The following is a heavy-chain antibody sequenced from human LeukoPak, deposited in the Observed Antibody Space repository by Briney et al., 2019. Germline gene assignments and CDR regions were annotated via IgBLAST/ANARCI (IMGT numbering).Heavy chain of an antibody. Sequence: RTGGSLRLSCAASGFTFSSYAMSWVRQAPGKGLEWVSAISGSGGSTYYADSVKGRFTISRDNSKNTLYLQMNSLRAEDTAVYYCAAQSARPQYYFDYWGQGTLVTVSS. CDR2: ISGSGGST. V-gene: IGHV3-23*01. CDR1: GFTFSSYA. CDR3: AAQSARPQYYFDY. J-gene: IGHJ4*02. D-gene: IGHD6-6*01.